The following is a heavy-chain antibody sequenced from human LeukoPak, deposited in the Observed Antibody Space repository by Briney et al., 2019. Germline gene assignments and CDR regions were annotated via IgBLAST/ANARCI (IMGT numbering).Heavy chain of an antibody. D-gene: IGHD6-13*01. CDR3: AKSRMKWQLVPQIFDY. CDR2: ISGSGGST. Sequence: QSGGSLRLSCAASGFTFSSYAMSWVRQAPGKGLEWVSAISGSGGSTYYAGSVKGRFTISRDNSKNTLYLQMNSLRAEDTAVYYCAKSRMKWQLVPQIFDYWGQGTLVTVSS. J-gene: IGHJ4*02. CDR1: GFTFSSYA. V-gene: IGHV3-23*01.